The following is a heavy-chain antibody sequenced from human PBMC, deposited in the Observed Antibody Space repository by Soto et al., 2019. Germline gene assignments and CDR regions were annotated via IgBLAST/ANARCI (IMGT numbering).Heavy chain of an antibody. CDR2: INHSGST. J-gene: IGHJ6*02. CDR1: GGSFSGYY. D-gene: IGHD3-22*01. CDR3: ANGDYYDSSGYYNYYYGMDV. Sequence: PSETLSLTCAVYGGSFSGYYWSWIRQPPGKGLEWIGEINHSGSTNYNPSLKSRVTISVDTSKNQFSLKLSSVTAADTAVYYCANGDYYDSSGYYNYYYGMDVWGQGTTVTVS. V-gene: IGHV4-34*01.